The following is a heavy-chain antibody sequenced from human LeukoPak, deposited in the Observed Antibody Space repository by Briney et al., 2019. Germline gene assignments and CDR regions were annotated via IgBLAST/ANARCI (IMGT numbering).Heavy chain of an antibody. CDR1: GGSISSYY. CDR2: FYYSGST. CDR3: ARGGSYYYDSYGYYYLDWFDP. V-gene: IGHV4-59*01. Sequence: SETLSLTCTVPGGSISSYYWSWIRQPPGKGLEWIGYFYYSGSTNYNPSLKSRDAITVDTSKKLFSLKLSSVAAADTAVYYCARGGSYYYDSYGYYYLDWFDPWGQGTLVSVSS. D-gene: IGHD3-22*01. J-gene: IGHJ5*02.